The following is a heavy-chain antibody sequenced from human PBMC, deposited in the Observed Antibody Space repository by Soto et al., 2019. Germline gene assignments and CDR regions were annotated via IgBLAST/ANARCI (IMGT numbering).Heavy chain of an antibody. CDR2: INPSGGST. Sequence: ASVKVSCKASGYTFTSYYMHWVRQAPGQGLEWMGIINPSGGSTSYAQKFQGRVTMTGDTSTSTVYMELSSLRSEDTAVYYCDRVALEDSSGYYSSFDYWGQGTLVTVSS. D-gene: IGHD3-22*01. CDR1: GYTFTSYY. CDR3: DRVALEDSSGYYSSFDY. J-gene: IGHJ4*02. V-gene: IGHV1-46*03.